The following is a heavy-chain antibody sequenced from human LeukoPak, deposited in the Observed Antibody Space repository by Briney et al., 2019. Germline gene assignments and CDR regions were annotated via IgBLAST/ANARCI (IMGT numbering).Heavy chain of an antibody. J-gene: IGHJ4*02. V-gene: IGHV1-18*01. CDR1: GYTFTSYG. CDR2: ISAYNGNT. Sequence: ASVKVSCKASGYTFTSYGISWVRQAPGQGLEWMGWISAYNGNTNYAQKLQGRVTMTTDTFTSTAYMELRSLRSDDTAVYYCARLSVVVPAAHYGSGSTRFDYWGQGTLVTVSS. D-gene: IGHD2-2*01. CDR3: ARLSVVVPAAHYGSGSTRFDY.